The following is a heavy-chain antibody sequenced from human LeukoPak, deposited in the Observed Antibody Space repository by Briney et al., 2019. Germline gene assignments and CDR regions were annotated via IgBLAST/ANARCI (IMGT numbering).Heavy chain of an antibody. CDR2: INHSGST. CDR1: GGSFSGYY. V-gene: IGHV4-34*01. J-gene: IGHJ5*02. D-gene: IGHD3-10*01. Sequence: SETLSLTCAVYGGSFSGYYWSWIRQPPGKGLEWIGEINHSGSTNYNPSLKSRVTISVDTSKNQFSLKLSSVTAADTAVYYCARGGYYYGSGSYYNDNWFDPWGQGTLVTVSS. CDR3: ARGGYYYGSGSYYNDNWFDP.